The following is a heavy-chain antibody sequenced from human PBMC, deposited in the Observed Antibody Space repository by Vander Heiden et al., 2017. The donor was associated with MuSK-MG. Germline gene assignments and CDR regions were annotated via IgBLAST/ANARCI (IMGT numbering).Heavy chain of an antibody. D-gene: IGHD3-10*01. Sequence: QVQLQQWGAGLLKPSETLSLTCAVYGGSFSGYYWSWIRQPPGKGLEWIGEINHSGSTNYNPSLKSRVTISVDTSKNQFSLKLSSVTAADTAVYYCARECITMVRGVISYFDYWGQGTLVTVSS. V-gene: IGHV4-34*01. CDR1: GGSFSGYY. CDR3: ARECITMVRGVISYFDY. CDR2: INHSGST. J-gene: IGHJ4*02.